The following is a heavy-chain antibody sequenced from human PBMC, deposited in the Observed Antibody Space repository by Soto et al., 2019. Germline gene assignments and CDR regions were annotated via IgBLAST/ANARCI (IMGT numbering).Heavy chain of an antibody. D-gene: IGHD2-15*01. J-gene: IGHJ4*02. CDR2: ISAYNGNT. V-gene: IGHV1-18*01. CDR3: ARDGFRYCSGGSCLGVDY. Sequence: QVPLVQSGAEVKKPGASVKVSCKASGYTFTSYGISWVRQAPGQGLEWMGWISAYNGNTNYAQKLQGRVTMTTDTSTSTAYMELRSLRSDDTAVYYCARDGFRYCSGGSCLGVDYWGQGTLVTVSS. CDR1: GYTFTSYG.